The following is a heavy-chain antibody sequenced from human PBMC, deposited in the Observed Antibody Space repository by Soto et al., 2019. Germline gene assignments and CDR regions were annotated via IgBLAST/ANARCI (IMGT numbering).Heavy chain of an antibody. CDR2: ISYSGNT. CDR1: GGSIISGY. CDR3: AGLRGYAGSPIDY. V-gene: IGHV4-59*01. D-gene: IGHD2-15*01. Sequence: SETLSLTCTVSGGSIISGYWSWIRQPPGKGLEWIGYISYSGNTDYNPSLKSRVTMSVDTPKNQFSLRLSSVTTADTAVYYCAGLRGYAGSPIDYWGQGTLVTVSS. J-gene: IGHJ4*02.